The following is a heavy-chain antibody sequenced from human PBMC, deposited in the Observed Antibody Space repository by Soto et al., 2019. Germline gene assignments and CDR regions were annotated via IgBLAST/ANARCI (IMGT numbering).Heavy chain of an antibody. J-gene: IGHJ4*02. V-gene: IGHV3-21*01. CDR1: GFTFSSYI. D-gene: IGHD5-18*01. CDR3: ARDQPGYSYGYGLGY. Sequence: EVQLVESGGGLVKPGGSLRISCAASGFTFSSYIMNWVRQAPGKGLEWVSSISSSSSYIYYADSVKGRFTISRDNAKNSLYLQMNSLRAEDTAVYYCARDQPGYSYGYGLGYWGQGTLVTVSS. CDR2: ISSSSSYI.